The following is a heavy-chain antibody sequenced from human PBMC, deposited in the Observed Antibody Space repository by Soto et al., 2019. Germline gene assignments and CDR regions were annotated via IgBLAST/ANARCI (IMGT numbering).Heavy chain of an antibody. V-gene: IGHV3-72*01. CDR3: ASTVPAGVGYYFAY. CDR2: TRNKANSYTT. J-gene: IGHJ4*02. CDR1: GFSFSDHY. D-gene: IGHD2-2*01. Sequence: GGTLRLSCAASGFSFSDHYMDWVRQAPGKGLEWVGRTRNKANSYTTEYAASVKGRFTISRDDSKNSLYLQMNSLKTEDTAVYYCASTVPAGVGYYFAYSSQGSLVTVSS.